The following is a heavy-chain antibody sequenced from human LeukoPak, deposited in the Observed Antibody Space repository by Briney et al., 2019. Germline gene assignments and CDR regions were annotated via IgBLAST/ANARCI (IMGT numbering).Heavy chain of an antibody. V-gene: IGHV1-69*05. CDR2: IILIFGTA. Sequence: SVKVSCKASGGTFSSYAISWVRQAPGQGLEWVGGIILIFGTANYAQKFQGRVTITTDESTSTAYMELSSLRSEDTAVYYCARARGGYCGGDCYWGGFDYWGQGTLVTVSS. CDR1: GGTFSSYA. J-gene: IGHJ4*02. CDR3: ARARGGYCGGDCYWGGFDY. D-gene: IGHD2-21*02.